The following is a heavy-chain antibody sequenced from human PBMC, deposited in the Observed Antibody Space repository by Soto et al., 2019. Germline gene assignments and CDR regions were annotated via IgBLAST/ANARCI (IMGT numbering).Heavy chain of an antibody. CDR3: ARDLRATTVVTPA. J-gene: IGHJ3*01. Sequence: GASVKVFCKASRGTFSSYAISWVLQAPGQGLEWMGGIIPIFGTANYAQKFQGRVTITADESTSTAYMELSSLRSEDTAVYYCARDLRATTVVTPAWGQGTMVTVS. CDR1: RGTFSSYA. V-gene: IGHV1-69*13. D-gene: IGHD4-17*01. CDR2: IIPIFGTA.